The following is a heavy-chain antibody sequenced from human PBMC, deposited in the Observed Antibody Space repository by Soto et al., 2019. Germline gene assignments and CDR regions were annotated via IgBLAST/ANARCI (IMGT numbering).Heavy chain of an antibody. V-gene: IGHV1-69*06. CDR3: ARLQTQLWSDYYYYGMDV. D-gene: IGHD5-18*01. CDR1: GGTFSSYA. J-gene: IGHJ6*02. Sequence: SVKVSCKASGGTFSSYAISWVRQAPGQGLEWMGGIIPIFGTANYAQKFQGRVTITADKSTSTAYMELSSLRSEDTAVYYCARLQTQLWSDYYYYGMDVWGQGTTVTVSS. CDR2: IIPIFGTA.